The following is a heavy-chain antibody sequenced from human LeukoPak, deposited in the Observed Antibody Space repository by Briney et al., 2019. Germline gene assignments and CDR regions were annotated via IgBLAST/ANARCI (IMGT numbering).Heavy chain of an antibody. Sequence: GGSLRLSCAASGFTFSSYGMSWVRQAPGKGREWVSSISSSSSYIYYADSVKGRFTISRDNAKNSLYLQMNSLRAEDTAVYYCASNIVATFDYWGQGTLVTVSS. CDR3: ASNIVATFDY. J-gene: IGHJ4*02. CDR2: ISSSSSYI. D-gene: IGHD3-22*01. V-gene: IGHV3-21*01. CDR1: GFTFSSYG.